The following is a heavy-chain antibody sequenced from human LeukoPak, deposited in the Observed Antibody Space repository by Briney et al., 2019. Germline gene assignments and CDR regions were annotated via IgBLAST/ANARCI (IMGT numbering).Heavy chain of an antibody. Sequence: SETLSLTCAVYGGAFSGYYWSWIRQPPGKGLEWIGEINHSGSTNYNPSLKSRVTISVDTSKNQFSLKLSSVTAADTAVYYCARDGQSWFDPWGQGTLVTVSS. CDR2: INHSGST. CDR1: GGAFSGYY. D-gene: IGHD3/OR15-3a*01. CDR3: ARDGQSWFDP. J-gene: IGHJ5*02. V-gene: IGHV4-34*01.